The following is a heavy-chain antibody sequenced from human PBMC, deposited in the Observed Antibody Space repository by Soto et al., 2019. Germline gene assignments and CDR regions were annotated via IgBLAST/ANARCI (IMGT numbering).Heavy chain of an antibody. D-gene: IGHD4-17*01. CDR1: GYTFTSYG. CDR2: ISAYHGKA. J-gene: IGHJ4*02. V-gene: IGHV1-18*04. CDR3: ARGPLNYGDLKFDY. Sequence: GASVKVSCKASGYTFTSYGISWVRQAPGQGLEWMGRISAYHGKANYAQKLQGRVTITTDKSTSTAYMELSSLRSEDTAVYYCARGPLNYGDLKFDYWGQGTLVTVSS.